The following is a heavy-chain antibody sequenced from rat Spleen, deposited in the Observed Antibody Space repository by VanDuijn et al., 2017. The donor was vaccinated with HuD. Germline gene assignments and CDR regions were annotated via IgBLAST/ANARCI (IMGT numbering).Heavy chain of an antibody. CDR2: IWGDGST. V-gene: IGHV2-32*01. Sequence: QVQLKESGPGLVQPSQTLSLTCTVSGFSLTSYHVSWVRQPPGKGLEWMGVIWGDGSTAYNSALKSRLSISRDTSKSQVFLKMSSLKTEDTATYYCVRRGEKAWDYWGQGVMVTVSS. J-gene: IGHJ2*01. D-gene: IGHD1-11*01. CDR3: VRRGEKAWDY. CDR1: GFSLTSYH.